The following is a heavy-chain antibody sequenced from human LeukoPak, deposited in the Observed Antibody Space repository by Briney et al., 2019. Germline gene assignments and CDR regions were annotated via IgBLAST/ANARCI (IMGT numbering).Heavy chain of an antibody. D-gene: IGHD3-9*01. CDR2: IKSKTEGGTT. CDR1: GFTFSNAW. Sequence: PGGSLRLSCAASGFTFSNAWMSWGRQAPGKGLEWVGRIKSKTEGGTTDYAAPVKGRFTISRDDSKNTLYLQMNSLKTEDTAVYYCTTLYYDILTGYWFDYWGQGTLVTVSS. V-gene: IGHV3-15*01. CDR3: TTLYYDILTGYWFDY. J-gene: IGHJ4*02.